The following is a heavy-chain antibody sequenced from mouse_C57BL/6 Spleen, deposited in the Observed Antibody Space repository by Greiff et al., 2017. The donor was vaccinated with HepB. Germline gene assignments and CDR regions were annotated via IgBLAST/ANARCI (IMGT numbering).Heavy chain of an antibody. J-gene: IGHJ4*01. CDR3: ARGGFYAMDY. V-gene: IGHV5-4*03. CDR1: GFTFSSYA. CDR2: ISDGGSYT. Sequence: EVMLVESGGGLVKPGGSLKLSCAASGFTFSSYAMSWVRQTPEQRLEWVATISDGGSYTYYTDNVKGRFTISRDNAKNNLYLEMSHLKSEDTAMYYCARGGFYAMDYWGQGTSVTVSS.